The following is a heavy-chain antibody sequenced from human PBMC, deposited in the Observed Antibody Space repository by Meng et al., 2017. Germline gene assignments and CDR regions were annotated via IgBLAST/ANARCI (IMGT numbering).Heavy chain of an antibody. J-gene: IGHJ4*02. D-gene: IGHD6-19*01. CDR1: GFTVSDTY. Sequence: LTGAVSGFTVSDTYMTWVRQAPGKGLEWVSLIQSGGRTYYADSVRGRFTISRDSSKNTLSLQMNSVRAEDTAVYFCARGVGSGLYFYYFDYWGQGTVVTVSS. V-gene: IGHV3-66*02. CDR3: ARGVGSGLYFYYFDY. CDR2: IQSGGRT.